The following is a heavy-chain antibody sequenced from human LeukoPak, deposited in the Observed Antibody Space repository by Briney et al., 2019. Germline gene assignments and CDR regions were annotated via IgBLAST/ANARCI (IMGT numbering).Heavy chain of an antibody. D-gene: IGHD2-2*01. CDR1: GFTFSSYA. CDR2: ISYDGSNK. J-gene: IGHJ4*02. Sequence: GGSLRLSCAASGFTFSSYAMHWVRQAPGKGLEWVAVISYDGSNKYYADSVKGRFTISRDNSKNTLYLQMNSLRAEDTAVYYCGWGPPAALDYWGQGTLVTVSS. CDR3: GWGPPAALDY. V-gene: IGHV3-30-3*01.